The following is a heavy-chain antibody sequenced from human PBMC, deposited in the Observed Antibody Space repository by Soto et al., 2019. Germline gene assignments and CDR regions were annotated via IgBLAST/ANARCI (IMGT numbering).Heavy chain of an antibody. CDR1: GDSINSDKYY. CDR2: IYFRGNT. CDR3: ASHLRVLEWGYYYYYGMDV. Sequence: PSETLSLTCSVSGDSINSDKYYWGWIRQPPGKGLEWIGSIYFRGNTYYNPSLQTRVTISLDTSKSQFSLKLSSVTAADTAVYYCASHLRVLEWGYYYYYGMDVWGQGTTVTVSS. V-gene: IGHV4-39*01. D-gene: IGHD3-3*01. J-gene: IGHJ6*02.